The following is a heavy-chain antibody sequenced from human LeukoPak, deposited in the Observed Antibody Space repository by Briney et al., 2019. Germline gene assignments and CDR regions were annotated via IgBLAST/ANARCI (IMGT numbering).Heavy chain of an antibody. J-gene: IGHJ1*01. CDR1: GFTFSSYG. CDR3: AKGEAAGRFEYFQH. D-gene: IGHD6-25*01. CDR2: ISYDGSNK. Sequence: GGSLRLSCAASGFTFSSYGMHWVRQAPGKGLEWVAVISYDGSNKYYADSVKGRFTISRDNSKNTLYLQMNSLRAEDTAVYYCAKGEAAGRFEYFQHWGQGTLVTVSS. V-gene: IGHV3-30*18.